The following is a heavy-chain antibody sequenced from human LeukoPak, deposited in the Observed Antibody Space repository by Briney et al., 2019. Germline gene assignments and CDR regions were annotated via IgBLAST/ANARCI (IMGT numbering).Heavy chain of an antibody. CDR2: IWYDGSNK. J-gene: IGHJ6*02. CDR1: GFTFSSYG. D-gene: IGHD3-10*01. Sequence: PGRSLRLSCAASGFTFSSYGMHRVRQAPGRGLEWVAVIWYDGSNKYYADSVKGRFTLSRDNSKNTLYLQMNSLRAEDTAVYYCARELVITMVRGVEYYYYYGMDVWGQGTTVTVSS. V-gene: IGHV3-33*01. CDR3: ARELVITMVRGVEYYYYYGMDV.